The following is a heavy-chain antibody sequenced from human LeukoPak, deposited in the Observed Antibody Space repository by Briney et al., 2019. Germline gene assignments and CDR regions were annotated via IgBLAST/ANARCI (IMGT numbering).Heavy chain of an antibody. CDR1: GGTFSSYA. V-gene: IGHV1-69*04. J-gene: IGHJ5*02. CDR2: IIPILGIA. D-gene: IGHD3-9*01. CDR3: ARDRETYYDILTGYYDPNWFDP. Sequence: SVKVSCKASGGTFSSYAISWVRQAPGQGLEWMGRIIPILGIANYAQKFQGRVTITADKSTGTAYMELSSLRSEDTAVYYCARDRETYYDILTGYYDPNWFDPWGQGTLVTVSS.